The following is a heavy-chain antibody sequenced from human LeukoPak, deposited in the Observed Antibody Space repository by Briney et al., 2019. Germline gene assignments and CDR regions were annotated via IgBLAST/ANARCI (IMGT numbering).Heavy chain of an antibody. Sequence: SETLSLTCTVSGGSISSYYWSWIRQPPGKGLEWIGIIYHSGTTYYYSPSLRSRVTISVDTSKNQFSLKVSSVTAADTAVYYCARLVGAATDPFDYWGQGTLVTVSS. CDR2: IYHSGTT. CDR1: GGSISSYY. J-gene: IGHJ4*02. CDR3: ARLVGAATDPFDY. D-gene: IGHD1-26*01. V-gene: IGHV4-59*04.